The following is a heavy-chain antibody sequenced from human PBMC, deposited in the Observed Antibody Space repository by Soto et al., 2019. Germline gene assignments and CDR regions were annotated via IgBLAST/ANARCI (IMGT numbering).Heavy chain of an antibody. CDR1: GFTFSSYS. J-gene: IGHJ4*02. CDR2: ISYDGSNK. D-gene: IGHD3-10*01. CDR3: ARGGITMVRGVGI. Sequence: VQLVESGGGLVKPGGSLRLSCAASGFTFSSYSMNWVRQAPGKGLEWVAVISYDGSNKYYADSVKGRFTISRDNSKNTLYLQMNSLRAEDTAVYYCARGGITMVRGVGIWGQGTLVTVSS. V-gene: IGHV3-30*03.